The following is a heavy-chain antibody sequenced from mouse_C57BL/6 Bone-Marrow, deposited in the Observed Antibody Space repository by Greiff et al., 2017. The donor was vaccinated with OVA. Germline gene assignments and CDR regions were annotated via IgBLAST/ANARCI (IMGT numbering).Heavy chain of an antibody. Sequence: EVKLVESGGGLVKPGGSLKLSCAASGFTFSSYAMSWVRQTPEKRLEWVATISDGGSYTYYPDNVKGRFTISRDNAKNNLYLQMSHLKSEDTAMYYCARDPHYYGSSYGGYFDVWGTGSTVTVSS. CDR3: ARDPHYYGSSYGGYFDV. CDR2: ISDGGSYT. V-gene: IGHV5-4*01. J-gene: IGHJ1*03. D-gene: IGHD1-1*01. CDR1: GFTFSSYA.